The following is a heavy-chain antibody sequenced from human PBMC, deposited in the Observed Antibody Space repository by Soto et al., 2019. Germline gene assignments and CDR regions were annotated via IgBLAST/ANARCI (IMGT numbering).Heavy chain of an antibody. V-gene: IGHV3-7*01. Sequence: SGGSLRLSCAASGFTFSSYWISWVRQAPGKGLEWVANIKQDGSEKYYVDSVKGRFTISRDNAKNSLYLQMNSLRAEDTAVYYCASYGYYYYYYMDVWGKGTTVTVSS. J-gene: IGHJ6*03. CDR1: GFTFSSYW. CDR3: ASYGYYYYYYMDV. CDR2: IKQDGSEK. D-gene: IGHD3-16*01.